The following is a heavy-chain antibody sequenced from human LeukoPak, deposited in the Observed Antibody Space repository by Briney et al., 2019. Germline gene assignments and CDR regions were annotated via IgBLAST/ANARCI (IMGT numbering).Heavy chain of an antibody. CDR2: IYTSGST. CDR3: ARIRITMVRGVIAIWFDP. CDR1: GGSISSYY. D-gene: IGHD3-10*01. V-gene: IGHV4-4*07. J-gene: IGHJ5*02. Sequence: PSETLSLTCTVSGGSISSYYWSWIRQPAGKGLEWIGRIYTSGSTNYNPSLKSRVTISVDKPKNQFSLKLSSVTAADTAVYYCARIRITMVRGVIAIWFDPWGQGTLVTVSS.